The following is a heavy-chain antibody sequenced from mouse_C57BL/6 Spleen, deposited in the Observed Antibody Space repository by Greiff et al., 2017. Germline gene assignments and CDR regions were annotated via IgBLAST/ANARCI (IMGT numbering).Heavy chain of an antibody. CDR1: GFTFSSYS. J-gene: IGHJ2*01. CDR3: ARGGTTVVDYFDY. V-gene: IGHV5-4*03. Sequence: EVKLMESGGGLVKPGGSLKLSCAASGFTFSSYSMSWVRQTPEKRLEWVATISDGDSYTYYPDNVKGRFTISRDNAKNNLYLHMSHLKAEDTAMYYCARGGTTVVDYFDYWGQGTTLTVSS. D-gene: IGHD1-1*01. CDR2: ISDGDSYT.